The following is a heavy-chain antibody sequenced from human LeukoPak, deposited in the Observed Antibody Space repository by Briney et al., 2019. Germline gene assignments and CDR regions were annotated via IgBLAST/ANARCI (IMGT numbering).Heavy chain of an antibody. D-gene: IGHD3-10*01. CDR1: GGSISTNTYY. CDR3: ARVTYNGYQHFDY. Sequence: SETLSLTCIVSGGSISTNTYYWGWIRLPPRKGLEWIGEIHHRGTTYYNPSLRSRVTISVDTSKNQFSLRLTSVTAAGTAVYYCARVTYNGYQHFDYWGQGNLVTVS. V-gene: IGHV4-39*07. CDR2: IHHRGTT. J-gene: IGHJ4*02.